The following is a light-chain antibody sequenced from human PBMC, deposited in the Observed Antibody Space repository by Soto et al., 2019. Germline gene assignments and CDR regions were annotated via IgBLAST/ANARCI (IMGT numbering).Light chain of an antibody. CDR2: GAS. Sequence: DIVLTQSPGTVSLSPGERVTLSCRASQRVSSNYLAWYQQKLGQAPRLLIYGASSRATGIADRFSGSGSGTDFTLTISRFQPEDFAVYYCKQYATSPFTFGPGTKLNIK. J-gene: IGKJ3*01. V-gene: IGKV3-20*01. CDR3: KQYATSPFT. CDR1: QRVSSNY.